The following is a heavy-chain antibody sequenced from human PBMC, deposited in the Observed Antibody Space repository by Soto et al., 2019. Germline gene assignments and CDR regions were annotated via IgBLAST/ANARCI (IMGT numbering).Heavy chain of an antibody. J-gene: IGHJ4*02. CDR3: VHFTGWPGFDF. CDR2: IYGGGTT. Sequence: EMQLVESGGGLIQPGGSLRLSCAASGFAVSSKYMTWVRQAPGKGLEWVSVIYGGGTTYYADSVKGRFTITRDISKNMFYFQLISLSSEDTAVDYCVHFTGWPGFDFWGQGTLVTVSS. D-gene: IGHD6-19*01. CDR1: GFAVSSKY. V-gene: IGHV3-66*03.